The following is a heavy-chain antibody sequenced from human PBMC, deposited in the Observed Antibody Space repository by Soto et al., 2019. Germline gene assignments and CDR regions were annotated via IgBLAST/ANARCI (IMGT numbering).Heavy chain of an antibody. CDR3: ARGLITGSSYSGGWYYFDS. CDR2: IYYSGST. Sequence: PSETLSLTCSVSGVSITNGDYYWSWSRQPPGKGLEWIGYIYYSGSTDYDPSLKGRVTISVDMSKNQFSLELSSVTAADTAVYYCARGLITGSSYSGGWYYFDSWGQGTLLTVSS. V-gene: IGHV4-30-4*01. J-gene: IGHJ4*02. CDR1: GVSITNGDYY. D-gene: IGHD1-26*01.